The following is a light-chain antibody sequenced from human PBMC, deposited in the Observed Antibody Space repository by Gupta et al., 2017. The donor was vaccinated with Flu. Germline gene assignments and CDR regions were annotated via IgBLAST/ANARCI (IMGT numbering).Light chain of an antibody. CDR3: QQYNSYPRT. V-gene: IGKV1-5*03. CDR1: HSINRW. Sequence: DIQMTQPPSTLPASVGDRVTITCRASHSINRWLAWYQQKPGQAPKLVIYTTSTLQSGVPSRFSGSGSGTEFTLTISSLQPDDFATYYCQQYNSYPRTFGQGTKVEIK. J-gene: IGKJ1*01. CDR2: TTS.